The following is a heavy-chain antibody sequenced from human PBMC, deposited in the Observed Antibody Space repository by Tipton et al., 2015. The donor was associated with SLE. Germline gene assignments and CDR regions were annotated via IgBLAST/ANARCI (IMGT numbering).Heavy chain of an antibody. V-gene: IGHV4-59*11. CDR3: ARALAAAQEFDP. CDR1: GGSISSHY. J-gene: IGHJ5*02. Sequence: TLSLTCTVSGGSISSHYWSWIRQPPGKGLEWIGYIYYSGSTNYNPSLKSRVTISVDTSKNQFSLKLSSVTAADTAVYYCARALAAAQEFDPWGQGPLVTVSS. CDR2: IYYSGST. D-gene: IGHD6-13*01.